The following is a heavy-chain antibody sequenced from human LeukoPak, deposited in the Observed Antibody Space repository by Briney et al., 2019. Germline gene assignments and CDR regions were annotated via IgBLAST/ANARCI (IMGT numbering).Heavy chain of an antibody. D-gene: IGHD1-1*01. Sequence: GGSLRLSCAGSGWTSSDYFMSWIRQAPGKGLEYVAYISSGGSTIYYADSVKGRFTISRHNAKNSLYLQLNSLRAEDTAVYYCARVPREPDSGNTTPMDVWGQGTTVTVSS. J-gene: IGHJ6*02. CDR3: ARVPREPDSGNTTPMDV. V-gene: IGHV3-11*01. CDR1: GWTSSDYF. CDR2: ISSGGSTI.